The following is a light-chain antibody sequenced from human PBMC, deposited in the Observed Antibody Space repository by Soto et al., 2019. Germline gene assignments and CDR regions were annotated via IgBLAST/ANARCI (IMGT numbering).Light chain of an antibody. V-gene: IGLV2-23*02. Sequence: VLTQPASVSGSPGQSITISCTGTSSDVGSYNLVSWYQQRPGKAPKVMIYEVSKRPSGVSNRFSGSKSGNTASLTISGLQAEDEADYYCCSYAGSSTYYVFGTGTKLTVL. J-gene: IGLJ1*01. CDR1: SSDVGSYNL. CDR3: CSYAGSSTYYV. CDR2: EVS.